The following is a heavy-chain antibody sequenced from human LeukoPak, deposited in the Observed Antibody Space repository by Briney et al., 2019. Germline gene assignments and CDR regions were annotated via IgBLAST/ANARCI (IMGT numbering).Heavy chain of an antibody. CDR1: GGSISSSNW. D-gene: IGHD3-22*01. V-gene: IGHV4-4*02. J-gene: IGHJ4*02. Sequence: PSGTLSLTCAVSGGSISSSNWWSWVRQPPGKGLEWIGEIYHSGRTNYTPSLKSRVTISVDKSKNQLPLKLSSVTAADTAVYYCXXDNYDNSGYYFDYWGQGTLVTVSS. CDR2: IYHSGRT. CDR3: XXDNYDNSGYYFDY.